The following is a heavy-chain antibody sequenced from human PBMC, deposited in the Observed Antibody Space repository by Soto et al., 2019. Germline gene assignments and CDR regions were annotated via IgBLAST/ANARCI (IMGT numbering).Heavy chain of an antibody. D-gene: IGHD3-9*01. CDR3: ARDPFTPTIGEMPTDY. CDR1: GGSISSSNW. Sequence: SETLSLTCAVSGGSISSSNWWSWVRQPPGKGLEWIGEIYHSGSTNYNPSLKSRVTISVDKSKNQFSLKLSSVTAADTAVYYCARDPFTPTIGEMPTDYWGQGTLVTVSS. V-gene: IGHV4-4*02. J-gene: IGHJ4*02. CDR2: IYHSGST.